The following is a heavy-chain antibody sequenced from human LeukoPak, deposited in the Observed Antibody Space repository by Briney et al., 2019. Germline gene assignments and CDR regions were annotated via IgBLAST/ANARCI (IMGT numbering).Heavy chain of an antibody. CDR1: GFTFSSHA. V-gene: IGHV3-30*01. J-gene: IGHJ4*02. D-gene: IGHD6-13*01. CDR2: ILYGGSNK. Sequence: AGTLSLSCAASGFTFSSHALHWVRQAPGKGLEWMADILYGGSNKFYVDSVKRRFSISRDNSKNTPYLQMNSPRVEDTAVYYCGRDMRLYGSSGHFDSWGQGTLVTVSS. CDR3: GRDMRLYGSSGHFDS.